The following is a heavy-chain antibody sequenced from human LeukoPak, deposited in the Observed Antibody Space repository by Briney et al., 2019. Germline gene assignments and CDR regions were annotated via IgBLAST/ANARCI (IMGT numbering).Heavy chain of an antibody. Sequence: SQTLSLTCAISGDSVSSNSAAWNWIRQSPSRGLEWLGRTYYRSKWYNDYAVSVKSRITINPDTSKNQFSLQLISVTPEDTAVYYCARASYDSSGYYNWFDPWGQGTLVTVSS. V-gene: IGHV6-1*01. CDR2: TYYRSKWYN. CDR1: GDSVSSNSAA. CDR3: ARASYDSSGYYNWFDP. J-gene: IGHJ5*02. D-gene: IGHD3-22*01.